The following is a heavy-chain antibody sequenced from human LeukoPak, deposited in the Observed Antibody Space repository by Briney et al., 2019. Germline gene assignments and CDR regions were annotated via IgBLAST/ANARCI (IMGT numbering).Heavy chain of an antibody. V-gene: IGHV3-9*01. Sequence: GGSLRLSCAASGFSFGDYAMYWVRQAPGKGLEWVSGISWNSGTIDYVDSVKGRFTISRDNAKNSLYLQMNSLRAEDTALYYCAKDNYDILTGHIDYWGQGTLVTVSS. D-gene: IGHD3-9*01. CDR3: AKDNYDILTGHIDY. J-gene: IGHJ4*02. CDR2: ISWNSGTI. CDR1: GFSFGDYA.